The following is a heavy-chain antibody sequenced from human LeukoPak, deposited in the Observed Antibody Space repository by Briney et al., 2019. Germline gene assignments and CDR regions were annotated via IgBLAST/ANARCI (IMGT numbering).Heavy chain of an antibody. D-gene: IGHD3-16*01. CDR1: GFTFSSYS. J-gene: IGHJ6*03. Sequence: PGESLRLSCAASGFTFSSYSMNWVRQAPGKGLEWVSSISSSSSYIYYADSVKGRFTISRDNAKNSLYLQMNSLRAEDTAVYYCASKQRGGFFAMDVWGKGTTVTVSS. CDR3: ASKQRGGFFAMDV. CDR2: ISSSSSYI. V-gene: IGHV3-21*01.